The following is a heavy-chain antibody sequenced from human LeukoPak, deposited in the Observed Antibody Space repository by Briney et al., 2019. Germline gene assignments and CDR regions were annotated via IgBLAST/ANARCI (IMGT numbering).Heavy chain of an antibody. D-gene: IGHD5-12*01. V-gene: IGHV6-1*01. J-gene: IGHJ3*02. CDR3: ARGSGYDYAFDI. Sequence: SLTCAIXGDXVXSNSAAWNWIRQSPSRGLEWLGRTYYRSKWYNDHAVSVKSRIIINPDTSKNQFSLQLNSVTPEDTAVYYCARGSGYDYAFDIWGQGTMVTVSS. CDR1: GDXVXSNSAA. CDR2: TYYRSKWYN.